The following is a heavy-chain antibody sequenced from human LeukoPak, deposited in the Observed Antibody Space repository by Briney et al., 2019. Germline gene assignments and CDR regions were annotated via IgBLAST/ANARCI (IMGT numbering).Heavy chain of an antibody. CDR2: IYYSGST. J-gene: IGHJ5*02. V-gene: IGHV4-59*01. CDR3: ARVIPGIAAAGTSWFDP. Sequence: PPETLSLTCTVSGGSISSYYWSWIRQPLGKGLEWIGYIYYSGSTNYNPSLKSRVTISVDTSKNQFSLKLSSVTAADTAVYYCARVIPGIAAAGTSWFDPWGQGTLVTVSS. CDR1: GGSISSYY. D-gene: IGHD6-13*01.